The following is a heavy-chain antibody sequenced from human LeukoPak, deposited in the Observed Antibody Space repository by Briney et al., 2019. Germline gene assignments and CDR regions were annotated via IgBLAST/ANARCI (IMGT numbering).Heavy chain of an antibody. CDR3: VKTLGYSSSGGDI. CDR2: ISSNGGST. D-gene: IGHD6-6*01. J-gene: IGHJ3*02. V-gene: IGHV3-64D*09. Sequence: GGSLRLSCSASGFTFSSYAMHWVRQAPGKGLEYVSAISSNGGSTYYADSVKGRFTISRDNSKNTLYLQMSSLRAEDTAVYYCVKTLGYSSSGGDIWGQGTMVAVSS. CDR1: GFTFSSYA.